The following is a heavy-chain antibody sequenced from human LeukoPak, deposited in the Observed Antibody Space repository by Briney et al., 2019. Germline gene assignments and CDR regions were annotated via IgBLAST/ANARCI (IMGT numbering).Heavy chain of an antibody. Sequence: SQTLSLTCAISGDSVSSNSAAWNWIRQSPSRGLEWLGRTYYRSKWYNDYAVSVKSRITINPDTSKNQFSLKLSSVTAADRAVYYCARGRTGYHLLPTKKNSDYYYMDVWGKGTTVTVSS. CDR2: TYYRSKWYN. J-gene: IGHJ6*03. CDR3: ARGRTGYHLLPTKKNSDYYYMDV. CDR1: GDSVSSNSAA. V-gene: IGHV6-1*01. D-gene: IGHD2-2*01.